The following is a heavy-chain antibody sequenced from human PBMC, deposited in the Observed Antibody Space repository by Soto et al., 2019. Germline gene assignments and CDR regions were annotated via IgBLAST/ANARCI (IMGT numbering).Heavy chain of an antibody. CDR1: GGSFSGYY. CDR2: VNHSGTT. D-gene: IGHD2-2*01. J-gene: IGHJ4*02. CDR3: ARGIGYCRSINCHSSRRLRFDS. V-gene: IGHV4-34*01. Sequence: QVQLQQWGAGLLKPSETLSLTCAVYGGSFSGYYWTWIRQSPEKGLAWIGEVNHSGTTYYNPSLKTRVTISVHTPKNQFSLKMSSVTAADAAVYYCARGIGYCRSINCHSSRRLRFDSWGQGTLVTVSS.